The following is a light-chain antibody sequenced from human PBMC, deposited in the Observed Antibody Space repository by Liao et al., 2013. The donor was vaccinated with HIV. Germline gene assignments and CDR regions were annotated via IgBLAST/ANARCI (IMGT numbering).Light chain of an antibody. CDR1: KLGAKY. CDR2: QDN. Sequence: SYELTQPPSVSVSPGQTASITCSGDKLGAKYACWYQQKPGQSPVLVIYQDNRRPSGIPERFSGSNSGNTATLTISRVEAGDEADYYCQVWDSSSDHWVFGGGTKLTVL. V-gene: IGLV3-1*01. J-gene: IGLJ3*02. CDR3: QVWDSSSDHWV.